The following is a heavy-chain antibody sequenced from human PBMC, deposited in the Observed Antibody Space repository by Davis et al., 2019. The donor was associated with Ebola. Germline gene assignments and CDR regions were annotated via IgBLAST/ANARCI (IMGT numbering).Heavy chain of an antibody. V-gene: IGHV3-30*18. J-gene: IGHJ4*02. D-gene: IGHD1-26*01. Sequence: GESLKISCAASGFTFSSYGMHWVRQAPGKRLEWVAVISYDGSNKYYADSVKGRFTISRDNSKNTLYLQMNSLRAEDTAVYYCAKDKGRWEPHFDYWGQGTLVTVSS. CDR2: ISYDGSNK. CDR3: AKDKGRWEPHFDY. CDR1: GFTFSSYG.